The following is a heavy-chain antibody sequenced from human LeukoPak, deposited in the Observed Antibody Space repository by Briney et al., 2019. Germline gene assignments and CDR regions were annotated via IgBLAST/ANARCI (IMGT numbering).Heavy chain of an antibody. CDR3: ARVGDLSNPFDY. J-gene: IGHJ4*02. Sequence: SETLSLTCTVSGGSISSGGYYWSWIRQHPGKGLEWIGYIYYSGSTYYNPSLKSRVTISVDTSKNQFSLKLSSVTAADTAVYYCARVGDLSNPFDYWGQGTLSPSPQ. CDR1: GGSISSGGYY. V-gene: IGHV4-31*03. D-gene: IGHD4-11*01. CDR2: IYYSGST.